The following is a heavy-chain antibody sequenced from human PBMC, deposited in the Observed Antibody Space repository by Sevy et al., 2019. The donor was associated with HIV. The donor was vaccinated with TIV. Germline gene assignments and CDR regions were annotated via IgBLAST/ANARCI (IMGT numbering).Heavy chain of an antibody. V-gene: IGHV3-30-3*01. CDR1: GFTFSSYA. D-gene: IGHD4-17*01. Sequence: GGSLRLSCAASGFTFSSYAMHWVRQAPGKGLEWVEVISYDGSNKYYADSVKGRFTISRDNSKNTLYLQMNSLRAEDTAVYYCARDRVTNGYYYGMDVWGQGTTVTVSS. J-gene: IGHJ6*02. CDR3: ARDRVTNGYYYGMDV. CDR2: ISYDGSNK.